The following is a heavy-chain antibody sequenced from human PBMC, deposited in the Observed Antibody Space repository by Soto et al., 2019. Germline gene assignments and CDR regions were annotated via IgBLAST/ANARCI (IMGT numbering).Heavy chain of an antibody. Sequence: LRLSCAASGFTCSSYSMNWVRQAPGKGLEWVSYISISSSTIYYADSVKGRFTISRDDAKNSLYLQMNSLRDEDTSVYYCARDNGIAGSFDPWGQGTMVTVSS. D-gene: IGHD6-13*01. CDR3: ARDNGIAGSFDP. V-gene: IGHV3-48*02. CDR1: GFTCSSYS. J-gene: IGHJ5*02. CDR2: ISISSSTI.